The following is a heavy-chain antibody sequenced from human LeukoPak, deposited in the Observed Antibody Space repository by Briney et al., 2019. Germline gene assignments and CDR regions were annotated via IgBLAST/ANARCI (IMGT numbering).Heavy chain of an antibody. V-gene: IGHV1-69*13. Sequence: SVKVSCKASGGTFSSYAISWVRQAPGQGLEWMGGIIPIFGTANYAQKFQGRVTITADESTSTAYMELSSLRSEDTAVYYCAKGPNCSSTSCYVGYYYYGMDVWGQGTTVTVSS. J-gene: IGHJ6*02. D-gene: IGHD2-2*01. CDR3: AKGPNCSSTSCYVGYYYYGMDV. CDR1: GGTFSSYA. CDR2: IIPIFGTA.